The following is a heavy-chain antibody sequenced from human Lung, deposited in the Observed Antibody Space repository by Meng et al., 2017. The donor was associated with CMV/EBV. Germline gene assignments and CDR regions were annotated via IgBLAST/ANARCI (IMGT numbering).Heavy chain of an antibody. CDR2: ISFDGSNK. CDR3: ARDLKAAVTSYYYHYGLDV. CDR1: GFXFSNYP. V-gene: IGHV3-30-3*01. Sequence: SCAASGFXFSNYPVHWVRQAPGKGLEWVAVISFDGSNKFYAESVKGRFTISRDNSKNTLYLQMNSLRAEDTALYYCARDLKAAVTSYYYHYGLDVXGQGXTVTVSS. J-gene: IGHJ6*02. D-gene: IGHD6-13*01.